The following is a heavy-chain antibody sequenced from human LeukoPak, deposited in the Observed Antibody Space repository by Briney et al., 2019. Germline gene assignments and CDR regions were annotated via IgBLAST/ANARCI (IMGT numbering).Heavy chain of an antibody. D-gene: IGHD3-3*01. CDR3: ARHQDDFWKGAFDI. Sequence: SETLSLTCTVSGGSISSYYWSWIRQPPGKGLEWIGYIYYSGSTYYNPSLKSRVTISVDTSKNQFSLKLSSVTAADTAVYYCARHQDDFWKGAFDIWGQGTMVTVSS. J-gene: IGHJ3*02. CDR1: GGSISSYY. V-gene: IGHV4-59*08. CDR2: IYYSGST.